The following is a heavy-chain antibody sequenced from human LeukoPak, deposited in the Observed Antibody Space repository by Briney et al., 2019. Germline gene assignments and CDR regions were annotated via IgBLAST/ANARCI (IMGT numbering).Heavy chain of an antibody. V-gene: IGHV1-2*02. D-gene: IGHD2-15*01. J-gene: IGHJ1*01. CDR1: GYTFTGYY. CDR2: VNPHSGGT. Sequence: ASVKVSCKASGYTFTGYYMHWVRQAPGQGLEWMGWVNPHSGGTNYAQKFQGRVTMTRDTSVSTAYMELSSLRSDDTAMYYCAPLLGYCSGGSCPSGGYRFQHWGQGTLVTVSS. CDR3: APLLGYCSGGSCPSGGYRFQH.